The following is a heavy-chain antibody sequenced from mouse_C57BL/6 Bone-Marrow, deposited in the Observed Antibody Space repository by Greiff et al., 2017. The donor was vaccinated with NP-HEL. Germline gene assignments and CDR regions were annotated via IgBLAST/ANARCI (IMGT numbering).Heavy chain of an antibody. V-gene: IGHV1-63*01. Sequence: VKLQESGAELVRPGTSVKMSCKASGYTFTNYWIGWAKQRPGHGLEWIGDIYPGGGYTNYNEKFKGKATLTADKSSSTAYMQFSSLTSEDSAIYYCARSNYVSAAMDYWGQGTSVTVSS. CDR2: IYPGGGYT. J-gene: IGHJ4*01. CDR1: GYTFTNYW. CDR3: ARSNYVSAAMDY. D-gene: IGHD2-5*01.